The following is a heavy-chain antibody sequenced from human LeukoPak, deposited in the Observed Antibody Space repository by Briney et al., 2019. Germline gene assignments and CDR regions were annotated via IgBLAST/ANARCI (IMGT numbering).Heavy chain of an antibody. D-gene: IGHD5-12*01. J-gene: IGHJ4*02. CDR1: GFTFSSYS. V-gene: IGHV3-21*01. CDR2: ISSSSSYI. Sequence: GGSLRLSCAASGFTFSSYSMNWVRQAPGKGLEWVSSISSSSSYIYYAGSVKGRFTISRDNAKNSLYLQMNSLRAEDTAVYYCARDLWYSGYDPPYWGQGALVTVSS. CDR3: ARDLWYSGYDPPY.